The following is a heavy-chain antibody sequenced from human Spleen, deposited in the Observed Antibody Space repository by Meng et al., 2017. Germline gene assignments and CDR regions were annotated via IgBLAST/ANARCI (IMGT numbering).Heavy chain of an antibody. J-gene: IGHJ4*02. D-gene: IGHD2-8*02. Sequence: QVQLQQWGAGLLKPSETLSLTCAVNVGSLSGAYWNCIRQPPGTGLEWIGEIIHGGSPSYHPSLKSRVTIWIDTSKNQLSLMLSSVTAADTAVYYCARRPTGIDYWGQGTLVTVSS. CDR3: ARRPTGIDY. V-gene: IGHV4-34*12. CDR1: VGSLSGAY. CDR2: IIHGGSP.